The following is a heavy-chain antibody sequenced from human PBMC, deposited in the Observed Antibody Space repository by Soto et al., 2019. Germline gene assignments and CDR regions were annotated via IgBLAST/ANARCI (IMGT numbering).Heavy chain of an antibody. CDR3: VKDLEYRYGYIGLGE. CDR2: ISPNGGST. Sequence: PGGSLRLSCSASGFTFSSYAMHWVRQAPGKGLEYVSAISPNGGSTYYADSVTGRFTISRDNSKNKVYLQMSSLRAEDTAVYKCVKDLEYRYGYIGLGEWGQGTLVTVSS. D-gene: IGHD5-18*01. V-gene: IGHV3-64D*06. J-gene: IGHJ4*02. CDR1: GFTFSSYA.